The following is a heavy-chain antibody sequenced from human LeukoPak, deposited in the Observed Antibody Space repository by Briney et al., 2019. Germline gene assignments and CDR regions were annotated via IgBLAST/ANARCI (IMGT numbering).Heavy chain of an antibody. CDR1: GFNFSNYG. J-gene: IGHJ4*02. V-gene: IGHV3-33*01. D-gene: IGHD3-10*01. Sequence: PGRSLRLSCAASGFNFSNYGMHWVRQVPGTGLEWVAVIWYDGNTKYYANYVKGRFTVSRDNSKNTLYLQMNILRPEDTAIYYCARDSGFGELVTYYSDYWGQGTLVTVSS. CDR2: IWYDGNTK. CDR3: ARDSGFGELVTYYSDY.